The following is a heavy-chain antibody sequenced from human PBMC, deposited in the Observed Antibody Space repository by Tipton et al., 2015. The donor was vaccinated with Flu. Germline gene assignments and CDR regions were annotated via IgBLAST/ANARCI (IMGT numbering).Heavy chain of an antibody. CDR2: FFYSGST. J-gene: IGHJ5*02. V-gene: IGHV4-59*01. D-gene: IGHD6-13*01. CDR3: AREAYSSNWPNWFDP. Sequence: TLSLTCTVSGGSISPYYWSWIRQPPGKGLEWIGNFFYSGSTNYNPSLKSRITISVDTSKNQISLKLSSVTAADTAVYYCAREAYSSNWPNWFDPWGQGTLVTVSS. CDR1: GGSISPYY.